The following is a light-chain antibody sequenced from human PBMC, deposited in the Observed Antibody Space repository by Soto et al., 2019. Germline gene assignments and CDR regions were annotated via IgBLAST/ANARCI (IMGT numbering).Light chain of an antibody. J-gene: IGKJ2*01. V-gene: IGKV3-11*01. CDR3: QQRSNWPKT. CDR2: DAS. Sequence: EIVLTQSPATLSLSPGERATLSCRASQSVSSYFAWYQQKPGQAPRLLIYDASNRATGIPARFSGSWSGTDFTLTISSLEPEDCAVYYCQQRSNWPKTFGQGTKLEIK. CDR1: QSVSSY.